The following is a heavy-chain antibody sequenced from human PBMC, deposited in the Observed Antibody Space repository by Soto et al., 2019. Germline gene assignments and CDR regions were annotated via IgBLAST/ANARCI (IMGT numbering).Heavy chain of an antibody. CDR2: ISGSGFKK. CDR3: AKNQGVELVPLATVDWFDP. CDR1: GFIFENFG. J-gene: IGHJ5*02. V-gene: IGHV3-23*01. Sequence: GVSLRLSCAASGFIFENFGMSWVRQAPGKGLEWISSISGSGFKKYYADSVKGRFTISRDNSKSTVYLELNNLSAEDTAVYHCAKNQGVELVPLATVDWFDPWGQGSVVIVSA. D-gene: IGHD1-26*01.